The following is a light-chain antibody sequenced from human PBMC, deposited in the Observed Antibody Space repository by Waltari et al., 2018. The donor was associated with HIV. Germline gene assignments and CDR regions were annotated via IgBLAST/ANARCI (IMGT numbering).Light chain of an antibody. Sequence: DIVMTQSPATLSMSPGARATLSCRASQSVSTNLAWYQQKPGQAPRLLIYSASKRATDIPDRFSGSGSGTDFTLTISSLQSEDFALYYCQQYHNWPPWTFGQGTKVEIK. J-gene: IGKJ1*01. V-gene: IGKV3-15*01. CDR3: QQYHNWPPWT. CDR2: SAS. CDR1: QSVSTN.